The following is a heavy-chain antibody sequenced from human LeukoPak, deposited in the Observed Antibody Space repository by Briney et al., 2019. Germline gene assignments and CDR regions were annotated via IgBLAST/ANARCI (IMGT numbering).Heavy chain of an antibody. CDR3: ARDRDILTGCFDY. V-gene: IGHV1-8*03. CDR2: MNPNSGNT. J-gene: IGHJ4*02. Sequence: ASVKVSCKASGYTFTSYDINWVRQATGQGLEWMGWMNPNSGNTGYAQKFQGRVTITRNTSISTAYMELSSLRSEDTAVYYCARDRDILTGCFDYWGQGTLVTVSS. D-gene: IGHD3-9*01. CDR1: GYTFTSYD.